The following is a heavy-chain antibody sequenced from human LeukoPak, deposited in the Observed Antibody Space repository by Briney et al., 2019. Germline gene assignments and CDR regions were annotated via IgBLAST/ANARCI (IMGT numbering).Heavy chain of an antibody. CDR3: ARAIEVGAMTPFDY. V-gene: IGHV4-38-2*02. D-gene: IGHD1-26*01. Sequence: PSETLSLTCTVSGNSFGDYYWGWIRQPPGKGLEWIGSIYHSGSTYYNPSLKSRVTISVDTSKNQFSLKLSSVTAADTAVYYCARAIEVGAMTPFDYWGQGTLVTISS. J-gene: IGHJ4*02. CDR1: GNSFGDYY. CDR2: IYHSGST.